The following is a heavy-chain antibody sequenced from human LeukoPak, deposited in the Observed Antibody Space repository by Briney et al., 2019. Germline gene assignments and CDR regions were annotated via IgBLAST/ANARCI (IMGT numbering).Heavy chain of an antibody. CDR1: GDTFTNYD. CDR3: AGGLQWEGWFDP. V-gene: IGHV1-8*01. Sequence: ASVKVSCKASGDTFTNYDINWVRQAPGQGLEWMGWMNPNSGDTGYAQRFQGRGTMTRNPSISTAYMELSSLRSEDTAVYYCAGGLQWEGWFDPWGQGTLVTVSS. J-gene: IGHJ5*02. CDR2: MNPNSGDT. D-gene: IGHD1-26*01.